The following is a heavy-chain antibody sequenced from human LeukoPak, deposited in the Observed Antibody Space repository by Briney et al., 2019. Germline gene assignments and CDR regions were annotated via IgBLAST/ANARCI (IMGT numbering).Heavy chain of an antibody. CDR3: AKDRWTEVDAFDI. CDR1: GFTFSSYA. D-gene: IGHD1-1*01. Sequence: SGGFLRLSCAASGFTFSSYAMSWVRQAPGKGLEWVSAISGSGGSTYYADSVKGRFTISRDNSKNTLYLQVNSLRAEDTAVYYCAKDRWTEVDAFDIWGQGTMVTVSS. V-gene: IGHV3-23*01. J-gene: IGHJ3*02. CDR2: ISGSGGST.